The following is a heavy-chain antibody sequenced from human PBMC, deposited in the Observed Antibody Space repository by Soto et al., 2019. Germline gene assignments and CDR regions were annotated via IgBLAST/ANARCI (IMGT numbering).Heavy chain of an antibody. Sequence: GGSLRLSCAASGFTFSSYSMNWVRQAPGKGLEWVSSISSSSSYIYYADSVKGRFTISRDNAKNSLYLQMNSLRAEDTAVYYCARGGIRTPLGLYYGMDVWGQGTTVTVSS. D-gene: IGHD3-10*01. CDR3: ARGGIRTPLGLYYGMDV. CDR2: ISSSSSYI. J-gene: IGHJ6*02. CDR1: GFTFSSYS. V-gene: IGHV3-21*01.